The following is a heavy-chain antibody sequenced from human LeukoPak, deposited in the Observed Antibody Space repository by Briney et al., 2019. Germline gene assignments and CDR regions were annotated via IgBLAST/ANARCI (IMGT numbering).Heavy chain of an antibody. CDR1: GFTFSSYA. J-gene: IGHJ4*02. CDR2: ISAGGDTT. V-gene: IGHV3-23*01. Sequence: GGSLRLSCAVSGFTFSSYAMSWVRQAPGEGLEWVSGISAGGDTTYTADSVRGRFTISRDNSNNALYLQMNILTAEDTAVYYCAAISYSGTWPVGYWGQGILVTVTA. D-gene: IGHD6-25*01. CDR3: AAISYSGTWPVGY.